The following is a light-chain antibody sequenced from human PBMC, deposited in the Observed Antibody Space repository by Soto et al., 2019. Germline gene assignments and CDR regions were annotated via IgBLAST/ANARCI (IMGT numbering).Light chain of an antibody. CDR3: QQYGNSPPFS. V-gene: IGKV3-20*01. Sequence: EIVLTQSPGTLSLSPGEIATLSCRASQSVSSGYLAWYQQKPGQAPRLLMYDASIRATGIPDRFSGSGSGTDFTLTISRLEPEDFAVYYCQQYGNSPPFSFGQGTKLEI. J-gene: IGKJ2*03. CDR2: DAS. CDR1: QSVSSGY.